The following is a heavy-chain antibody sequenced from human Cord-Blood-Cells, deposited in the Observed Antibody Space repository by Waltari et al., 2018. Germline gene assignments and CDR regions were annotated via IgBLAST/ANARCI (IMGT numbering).Heavy chain of an antibody. CDR1: GYTLTALS. Sequence: QVQLVQSGAEVKKPGASVKVSCKVSGYTLTALSLHWVRQAPGKGLEWMGGFDPEDGETIYAQKFQGRVTMTEDTSTDTAYMELSSLRSEDTAVYYCATASPKYSGYDYPDAFDIWGQGTMVTVSS. J-gene: IGHJ3*02. D-gene: IGHD5-12*01. V-gene: IGHV1-24*01. CDR3: ATASPKYSGYDYPDAFDI. CDR2: FDPEDGET.